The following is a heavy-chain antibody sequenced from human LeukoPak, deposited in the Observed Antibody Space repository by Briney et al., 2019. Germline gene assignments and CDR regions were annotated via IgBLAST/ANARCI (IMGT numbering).Heavy chain of an antibody. V-gene: IGHV1-69*06. D-gene: IGHD3-10*01. CDR1: GGSFRTDA. J-gene: IGHJ5*02. CDR2: IIPIFGTT. Sequence: SVKVSCKASGGSFRTDATGWVRQAPGQGLEWMGGIIPIFGTTNYAQKFQGRVTITADTSTSTAYMELSSLTSEDTAVYYCARVIRRMVRGVIVYNWFDPWGQGTPVTVSS. CDR3: ARVIRRMVRGVIVYNWFDP.